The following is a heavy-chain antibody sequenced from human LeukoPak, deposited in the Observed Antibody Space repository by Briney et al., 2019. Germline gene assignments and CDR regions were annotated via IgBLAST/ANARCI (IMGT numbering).Heavy chain of an antibody. CDR1: GGSFSGYY. J-gene: IGHJ4*02. D-gene: IGHD3-22*01. V-gene: IGHV4-34*01. CDR3: ARWYGNYYDSSGYYLPLYFFDY. Sequence: SETLSLTCAVYGGSFSGYYWSWIRQPPGKGLEWIGEINHSGSTNYNPSLKSRVTISGDTSKNQFSLKLSSVTAADTAVYYCARWYGNYYDSSGYYLPLYFFDYWGQGTLDTVSS. CDR2: INHSGST.